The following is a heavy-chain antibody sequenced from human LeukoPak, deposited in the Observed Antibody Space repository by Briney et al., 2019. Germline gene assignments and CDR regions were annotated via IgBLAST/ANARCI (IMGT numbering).Heavy chain of an antibody. CDR2: ISSSGSTI. V-gene: IGHV3-48*03. D-gene: IGHD3-16*01. Sequence: GGSLRLSCAASGFTFSSYEMNWVRQAPGKGLEWVSYISSSGSTIYYADSVKGRFTISRDNAKNSLYLQMNSLRAEDTAVYYCASSGRKMGGVFDYWGQGTLVTVSS. CDR1: GFTFSSYE. CDR3: ASSGRKMGGVFDY. J-gene: IGHJ4*02.